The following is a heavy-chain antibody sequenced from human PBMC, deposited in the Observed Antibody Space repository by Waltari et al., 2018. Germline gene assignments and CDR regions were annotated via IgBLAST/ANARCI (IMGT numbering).Heavy chain of an antibody. J-gene: IGHJ4*02. D-gene: IGHD6-19*01. CDR3: ARQGGYSSGFDY. V-gene: IGHV1-2*02. Sequence: QVQLVQSGAEVKKPGASVKVSCKASGYTFTGYYMHWVRQDPGQGLEWMGWINPNSGGTNYAQKFQGSVTMTRYTSISTAYMERSRLRSDDTAVYYCARQGGYSSGFDYCGQGTLVTVSS. CDR2: INPNSGGT. CDR1: GYTFTGYY.